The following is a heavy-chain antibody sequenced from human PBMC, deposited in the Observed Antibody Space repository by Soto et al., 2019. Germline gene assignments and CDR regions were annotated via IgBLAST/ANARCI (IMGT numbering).Heavy chain of an antibody. CDR1: GYTFTSYA. J-gene: IGHJ4*02. Sequence: ASVKVSCKASGYTFTSYAMHWVRQAPGQRLEWMGWINAGNGNTKYSQKFQGRVTITRDTSASTAYMELSSLRSEDTAVYYCAREPKRGYSYGFDYWGQGTLVTVSS. CDR3: AREPKRGYSYGFDY. CDR2: INAGNGNT. V-gene: IGHV1-3*01. D-gene: IGHD5-18*01.